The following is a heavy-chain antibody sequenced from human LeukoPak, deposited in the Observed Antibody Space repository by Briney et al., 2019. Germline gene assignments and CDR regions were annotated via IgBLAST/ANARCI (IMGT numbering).Heavy chain of an antibody. CDR2: IWYDGSNK. CDR1: GFTFRSYG. V-gene: IGHV3-33*01. D-gene: IGHD2-15*01. Sequence: PGRSLRLSCAASGFTFRSYGFHWVRQAPGKGLEWVAVIWYDGSNKYYADSVKGRFTFSRDNSKNTVYLEMNSLRAEDTAVYYCTRAGQGSVLDYWGQGTLVTVSS. CDR3: TRAGQGSVLDY. J-gene: IGHJ4*02.